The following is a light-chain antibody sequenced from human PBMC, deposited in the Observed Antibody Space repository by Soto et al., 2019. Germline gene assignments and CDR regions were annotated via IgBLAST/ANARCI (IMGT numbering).Light chain of an antibody. CDR1: SSDVGSYKF. V-gene: IGLV2-23*01. CDR3: CSYAGSSTLV. CDR2: EGS. J-gene: IGLJ2*01. Sequence: QSALTQPASVSGSPGQSITISCTGTSSDVGSYKFVSWYQQHPVKAPKLMIYEGSKRPSGVSNRFSGSKSGNTASLTISGLHAEDEADYYCCSYAGSSTLVFGGGTQLTVL.